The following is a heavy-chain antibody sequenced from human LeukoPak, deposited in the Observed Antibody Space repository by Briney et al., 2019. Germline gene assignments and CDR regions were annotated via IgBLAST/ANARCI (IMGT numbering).Heavy chain of an antibody. CDR1: GFTFSNAW. Sequence: GGSLRLSCAASGFTFSNAWMSWVRQAPGKGLEWVGRIKSKTDGGTTDYAAPVKGRFTISRDDSKNTLYLQMNSLKTEDTAVYYCTTAFLQLWSFDYWGQGTLVTVSS. CDR3: TTAFLQLWSFDY. V-gene: IGHV3-15*01. J-gene: IGHJ4*02. D-gene: IGHD5-18*01. CDR2: IKSKTDGGTT.